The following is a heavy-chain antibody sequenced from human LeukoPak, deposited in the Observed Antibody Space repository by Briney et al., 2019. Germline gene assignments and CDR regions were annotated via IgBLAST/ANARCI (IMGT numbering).Heavy chain of an antibody. V-gene: IGHV1-18*01. Sequence: ASVKVSCKASGYTFTSYGISWVRQAPGQGLEWMGWISAYNGNTNYAQKFQGRVTITADKSTSTAYMELSSLRSEDTAVYYCARAMDTVVSDYWGQGTLVTVSS. CDR3: ARAMDTVVSDY. J-gene: IGHJ4*02. CDR2: ISAYNGNT. D-gene: IGHD4-23*01. CDR1: GYTFTSYG.